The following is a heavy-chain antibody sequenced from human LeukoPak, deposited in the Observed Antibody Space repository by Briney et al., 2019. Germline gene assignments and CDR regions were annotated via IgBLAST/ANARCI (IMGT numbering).Heavy chain of an antibody. CDR2: ISSSSSYI. J-gene: IGHJ3*02. CDR3: ASQYYYDSSGYHRAFDI. Sequence: GGSLRLSCAASGFTFSGHSMNWVRQAPGKGLEWVSSISSSSSYIYYADSLQGRFTISRDNANNSLYLQINSLRAEDTAVYYCASQYYYDSSGYHRAFDIWGQGTMVTVSS. CDR1: GFTFSGHS. V-gene: IGHV3-21*01. D-gene: IGHD3-22*01.